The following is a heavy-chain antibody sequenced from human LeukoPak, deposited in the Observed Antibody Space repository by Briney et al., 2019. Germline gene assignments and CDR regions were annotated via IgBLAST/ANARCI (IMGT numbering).Heavy chain of an antibody. CDR3: AKNQGQWLVPVDY. CDR1: GFTFSSFW. V-gene: IGHV3-74*01. CDR2: INSVGSST. J-gene: IGHJ4*02. Sequence: GRSLRLSCAASGFTFSSFWMHWVRQAPGKGLVWVSRINSVGSSTSYADSVEGRFTISRDNSKNTLYLQMNNLRAEDTALYYCAKNQGQWLVPVDYWGQGTLVTVSS. D-gene: IGHD6-19*01.